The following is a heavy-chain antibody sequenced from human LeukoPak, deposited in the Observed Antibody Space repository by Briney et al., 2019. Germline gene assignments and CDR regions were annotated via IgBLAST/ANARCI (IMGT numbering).Heavy chain of an antibody. V-gene: IGHV4-30-2*01. J-gene: IGHJ3*02. CDR1: GGSISSGGYS. D-gene: IGHD2-2*01. CDR2: IFHSGST. Sequence: SETLSLTCAVSGGSISSGGYSWSWIRQPPGKGLEWIGYIFHSGSTYYSPSLKSRVTMSVDRSKNQFSLKLNSVTAADTAVYYCARIKYQLLFDIWGQGTMVTVSS. CDR3: ARIKYQLLFDI.